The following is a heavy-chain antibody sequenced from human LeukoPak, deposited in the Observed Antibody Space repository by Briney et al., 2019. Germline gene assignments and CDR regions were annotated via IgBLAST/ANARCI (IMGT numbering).Heavy chain of an antibody. D-gene: IGHD1-26*01. CDR2: ISSSSTTI. V-gene: IGHV3-48*01. CDR3: AFSGNYGVY. J-gene: IGHJ4*02. Sequence: GGSLRVSCAASGFMFSNYNMNWVRQAPGKGLEWVSYISSSSTTIYYADSVKGRFTISRDNAKKLVLLQMNSLRAEDTAVYYCAFSGNYGVYWGQGTLATVSA. CDR1: GFMFSNYN.